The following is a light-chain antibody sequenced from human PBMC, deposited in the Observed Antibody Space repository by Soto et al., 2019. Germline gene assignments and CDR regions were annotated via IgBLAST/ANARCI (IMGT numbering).Light chain of an antibody. Sequence: QSVLTQPPSAYGTPGQRVTIACSGSSSNIGSKTVNWYQQLPGTAPKLLIYSNNQRPSGVPDRFSGSKSGTSAALAISGLQSEDEADYYCAAWDDSLNGVVFGGGTKLTV. V-gene: IGLV1-44*01. J-gene: IGLJ3*02. CDR2: SNN. CDR3: AAWDDSLNGVV. CDR1: SSNIGSKT.